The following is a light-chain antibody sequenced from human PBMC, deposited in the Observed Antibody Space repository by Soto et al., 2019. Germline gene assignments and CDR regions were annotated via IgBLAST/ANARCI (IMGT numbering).Light chain of an antibody. CDR2: GAS. CDR1: QSVSSY. Sequence: EIVLTQSPATLSLSPGERATLSCRASQSVSSYLAWYQQKPGQAPRLLIYGASSRATGIPDRFSGSGSGTDFTLTISRLEPEDFAVYYCQQYDNSAWTCGQGTKVDIK. V-gene: IGKV3-20*01. CDR3: QQYDNSAWT. J-gene: IGKJ1*01.